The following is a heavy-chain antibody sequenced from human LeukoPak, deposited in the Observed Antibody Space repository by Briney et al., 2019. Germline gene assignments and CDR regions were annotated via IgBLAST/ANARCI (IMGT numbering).Heavy chain of an antibody. CDR1: GGSITSGGYY. D-gene: IGHD3-10*01. Sequence: PSETLSLTRTVSGGSITSGGYYWSWIRQHPGKGLEWIGYIFYGGSTYYNPSLKSRVSISVDTSENQFSLRLSSVTAADTAVYYCARKRKSGRPWDRWGQGTLVTVSS. V-gene: IGHV4-31*03. CDR3: ARKRKSGRPWDR. CDR2: IFYGGST. J-gene: IGHJ5*02.